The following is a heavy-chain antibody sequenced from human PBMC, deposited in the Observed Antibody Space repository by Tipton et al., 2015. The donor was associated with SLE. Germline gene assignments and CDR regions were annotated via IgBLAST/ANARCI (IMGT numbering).Heavy chain of an antibody. V-gene: IGHV4-59*11. D-gene: IGHD7-27*01. CDR3: ARGSATWGSHWFDP. Sequence: TLSLTCTVSGGSISSHYWSWIRRPPGKALEWIAYINYSGSTNYNPSLKGRVTMSVDTSENQFSLKVHSVTAADTAVYYCARGSATWGSHWFDPWGQGTPVTVSS. CDR2: INYSGST. CDR1: GGSISSHY. J-gene: IGHJ5*02.